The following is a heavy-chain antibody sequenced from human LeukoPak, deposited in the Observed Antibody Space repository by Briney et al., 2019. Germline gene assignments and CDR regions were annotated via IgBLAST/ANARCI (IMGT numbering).Heavy chain of an antibody. CDR1: GFTVSSNY. CDR3: ARYGSGSYYNPNAFDY. J-gene: IGHJ4*02. CDR2: IYSGGST. Sequence: GGSLRLSCAASGFTVSSNYMSWVRQAPGKGLEWVSVIYSGGSTYYADSVKGRFTISRDNSKNTLYLKMNSLRGEDTAVYYCARYGSGSYYNPNAFDYWGQGTLVTVSS. V-gene: IGHV3-66*01. D-gene: IGHD3-10*01.